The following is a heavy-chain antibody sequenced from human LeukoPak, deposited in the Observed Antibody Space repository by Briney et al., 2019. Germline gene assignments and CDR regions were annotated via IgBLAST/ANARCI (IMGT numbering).Heavy chain of an antibody. CDR3: ARAGWFGDLTFDI. Sequence: ASVKVSCKASGYTFTGYYMHWVRQAPGQGLEWMGWINPNSGGTNYAQKFQGRVTMTRDTSISTAYMELSRLRSDDTAVYYCARAGWFGDLTFDIWGQGTMVTVSS. CDR1: GYTFTGYY. CDR2: INPNSGGT. J-gene: IGHJ3*02. D-gene: IGHD3-10*01. V-gene: IGHV1-2*02.